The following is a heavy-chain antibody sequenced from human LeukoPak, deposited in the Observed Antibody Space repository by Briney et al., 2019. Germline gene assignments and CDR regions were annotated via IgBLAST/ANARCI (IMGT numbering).Heavy chain of an antibody. CDR3: ARLSVTDYVWGS. CDR1: GYTFTSYG. Sequence: ASVKVSCKASGYTFTSYGISWVRQAPGQGLEWMGWISAYNGNTNYAQKFQGRVTMTTDTSTSTAYMELRSLRSDDTAVYYCARLSVTDYVWGSWGQGTLVTVSS. CDR2: ISAYNGNT. V-gene: IGHV1-18*01. J-gene: IGHJ4*02. D-gene: IGHD3-16*01.